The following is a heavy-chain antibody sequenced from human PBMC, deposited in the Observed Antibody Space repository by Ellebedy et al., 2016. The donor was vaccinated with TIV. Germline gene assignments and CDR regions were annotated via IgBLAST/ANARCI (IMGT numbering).Heavy chain of an antibody. CDR3: ARSGYDNFDS. J-gene: IGHJ4*02. CDR1: GFTFSDHY. Sequence: GESLKISCAASGFTFSDHYMDWIRQAPGKGLEWVARIRNKRNSYITEYAASVRGRFTISRDDSKSSLDLQMNSLKIEDTAVYYCARSGYDNFDSWGQGSLVTVSS. V-gene: IGHV3-72*01. D-gene: IGHD5-12*01. CDR2: IRNKRNSYIT.